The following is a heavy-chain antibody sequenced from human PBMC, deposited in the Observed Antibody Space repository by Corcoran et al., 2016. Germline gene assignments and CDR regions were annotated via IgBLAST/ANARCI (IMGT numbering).Heavy chain of an antibody. CDR1: GYTFTSYA. CDR3: AREGVYGDYEYAFDI. D-gene: IGHD4-17*01. J-gene: IGHJ3*02. CDR2: INAGNGNT. Sequence: QVQLVQSGAEVKKPEASVKVSCKASGYTFTSYAMHWVCQAPGQRLEWMGWINAGNGNTKYSQKFQGRGTITSDTSASTAYMELSSLRSEDTAVYYCAREGVYGDYEYAFDIWGQGTMVTVSS. V-gene: IGHV1-3*01.